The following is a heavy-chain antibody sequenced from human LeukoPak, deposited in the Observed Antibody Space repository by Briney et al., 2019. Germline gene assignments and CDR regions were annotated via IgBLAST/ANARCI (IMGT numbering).Heavy chain of an antibody. D-gene: IGHD3-3*02. CDR3: ARADADAFIDY. Sequence: SETLSLTCTASGGSVSSYYWNWIRQPPGKGLEWIGYFYYTGSTSYNPSLKSRVTISVDTSKNQFSLNLSSVTAADTAVYYCARADADAFIDYWGQGTLVTVSS. V-gene: IGHV4-59*02. CDR2: FYYTGST. CDR1: GGSVSSYY. J-gene: IGHJ4*02.